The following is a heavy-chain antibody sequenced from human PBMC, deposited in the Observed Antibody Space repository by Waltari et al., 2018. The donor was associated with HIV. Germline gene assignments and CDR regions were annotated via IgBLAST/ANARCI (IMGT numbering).Heavy chain of an antibody. J-gene: IGHJ4*02. CDR3: ARDRYDLAANYFWFSAWSDF. CDR1: GYPFSDYY. D-gene: IGHD3-3*01. CDR2: RDPKNGNT. Sequence: QSGAEVKRPGASVRVFCETSGYPFSDYYISWVRSAPVQGLEWMGWRDPKNGNTAYAAEFQGRVTMSRDSLKSTAYLQLNNLREDDTAIYFCARDRYDLAANYFWFSAWSDFWGQGTPVTVSS. V-gene: IGHV1-2*02.